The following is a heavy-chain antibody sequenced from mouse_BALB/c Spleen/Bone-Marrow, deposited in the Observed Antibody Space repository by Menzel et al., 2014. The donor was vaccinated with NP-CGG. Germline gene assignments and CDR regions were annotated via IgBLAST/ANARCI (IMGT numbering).Heavy chain of an antibody. V-gene: IGHV1-61*01. CDR2: IHPSDSET. D-gene: IGHD2-2*01. CDR1: GYSFTTYW. CDR3: TRGDGYGGFAY. Sequence: VQRVESGAELVRPGASVKLSCKTSGYSFTTYWMNWVKQRPGQGLEWIGMIHPSDSETKLNQKFKDKATLTVDKSSNTAYMQLNSPTSEDSAVYYCTRGDGYGGFAYWGQGTLVTVSA. J-gene: IGHJ3*01.